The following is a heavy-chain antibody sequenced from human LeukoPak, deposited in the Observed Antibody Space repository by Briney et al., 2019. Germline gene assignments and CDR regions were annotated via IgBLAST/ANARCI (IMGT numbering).Heavy chain of an antibody. CDR1: GGSISTSDYY. J-gene: IGHJ4*02. Sequence: SQTLSLTCTVSGGSISTSDYYWNWIRQPPGKGLEWIGYIFYSGNTYYNPSLKSRLTISVDTSKNQFSLKLSSVTAADTAVYYCARGEYISYYYGSGSFNGEKYYFDYWGQGTLVTVSS. V-gene: IGHV4-30-4*01. D-gene: IGHD3-10*01. CDR3: ARGEYISYYYGSGSFNGEKYYFDY. CDR2: IFYSGNT.